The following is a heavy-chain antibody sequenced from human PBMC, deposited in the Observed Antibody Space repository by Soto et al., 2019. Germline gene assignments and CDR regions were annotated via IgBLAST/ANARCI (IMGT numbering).Heavy chain of an antibody. CDR1: GGTSNNYA. D-gene: IGHD3-10*01. J-gene: IGHJ4*02. CDR2: IIAYFGTA. Sequence: QVQLVQSGAEVKTPGSSVKVSCRASGGTSNNYADTWVRQAPGHGLEWMGGIIAYFGTATYAHKFRGRLTITADDSTRTNYMELRSLTTDDTAIYYCAKLLGPGSYYDDDYWGQVTLVTVSS. V-gene: IGHV1-69*01. CDR3: AKLLGPGSYYDDDY.